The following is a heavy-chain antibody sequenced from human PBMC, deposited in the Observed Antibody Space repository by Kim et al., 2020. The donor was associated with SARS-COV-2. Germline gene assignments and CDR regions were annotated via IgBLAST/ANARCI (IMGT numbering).Heavy chain of an antibody. V-gene: IGHV3-23*01. Sequence: ADSVKGRFTISRDNSENTLFLQLSSLRAEDTALYYCAKGPTRSSPYYFDYWGQGTLVTVSS. J-gene: IGHJ4*02. D-gene: IGHD6-13*01. CDR3: AKGPTRSSPYYFDY.